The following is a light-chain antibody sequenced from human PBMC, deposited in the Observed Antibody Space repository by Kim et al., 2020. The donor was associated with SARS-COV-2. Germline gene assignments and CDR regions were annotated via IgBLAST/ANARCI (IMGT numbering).Light chain of an antibody. CDR1: KLGDKY. J-gene: IGLJ1*01. Sequence: SVSPAQTASITCSGDKLGDKYACWYQQKPGQSPVLVIYQDRKRPSGIPERFSGSNSGNTATLTISGTQAMDEADYYCQAWDSSTYVFGTGTKVTVL. CDR3: QAWDSSTYV. CDR2: QDR. V-gene: IGLV3-1*01.